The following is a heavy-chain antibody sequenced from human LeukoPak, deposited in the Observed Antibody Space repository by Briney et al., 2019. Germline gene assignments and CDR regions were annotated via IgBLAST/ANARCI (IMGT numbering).Heavy chain of an antibody. CDR3: TTERWDTLYFDY. J-gene: IGHJ4*02. CDR2: IWYDGSNK. V-gene: IGHV3-33*01. Sequence: PGGSLRLSCAASGFTFSSYGMHWVRQAPGKGLEWVAVIWYDGSNKYYADSVKGRFTISRDNSKNTLYLQMNSLKTEDTAVYYCTTERWDTLYFDYWGQGTLVTVSS. D-gene: IGHD5-24*01. CDR1: GFTFSSYG.